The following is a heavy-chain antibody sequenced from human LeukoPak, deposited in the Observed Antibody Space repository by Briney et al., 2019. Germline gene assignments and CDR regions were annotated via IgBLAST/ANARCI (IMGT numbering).Heavy chain of an antibody. D-gene: IGHD3-9*01. Sequence: GGSLRLSCAASGFTFSSYAMHWVRQAPGKGLEWVAVISYDGSNKYYADSVKGRFTISRDNSKNTLYLQMNSLRAEDTAVYYCARDLSGYISYYFDYWGQGTLVTVSS. V-gene: IGHV3-30*04. CDR1: GFTFSSYA. CDR3: ARDLSGYISYYFDY. CDR2: ISYDGSNK. J-gene: IGHJ4*02.